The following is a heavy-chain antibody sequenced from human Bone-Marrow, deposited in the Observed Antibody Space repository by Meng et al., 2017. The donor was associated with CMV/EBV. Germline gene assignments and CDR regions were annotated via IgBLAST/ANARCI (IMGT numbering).Heavy chain of an antibody. J-gene: IGHJ1*01. CDR2: MNPNSGNT. CDR1: GYTFTSYD. V-gene: IGHV1-8*01. Sequence: ASVKVSCKASGYTFTSYDINWVRQATGQGLEWMGWMNPNSGNTGYAQKFQGRVTMTRNTSISTAYMELSNLRSEDTAVYYCARTYLLRFLEWSLFLGYWGQGTLVTVSS. CDR3: ARTYLLRFLEWSLFLGY. D-gene: IGHD3-3*01.